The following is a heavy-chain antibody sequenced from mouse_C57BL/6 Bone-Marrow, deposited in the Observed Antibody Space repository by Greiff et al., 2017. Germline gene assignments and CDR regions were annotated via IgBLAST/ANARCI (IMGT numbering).Heavy chain of an antibody. D-gene: IGHD3-2*02. J-gene: IGHJ3*01. CDR1: GFTFSDYY. CDR3: ARAETAQATCGWFAY. Sequence: EVKLMESEGGLVQPGSSMKLSCTASGFTFSDYYMAWVRQVPEKGLEWVANINYDGSSTYYLDSLKSRFIISRDNAKNILYLQMSSLKSEDTATYYCARAETAQATCGWFAYWGQGTLVTGSA. CDR2: INYDGSST. V-gene: IGHV5-16*01.